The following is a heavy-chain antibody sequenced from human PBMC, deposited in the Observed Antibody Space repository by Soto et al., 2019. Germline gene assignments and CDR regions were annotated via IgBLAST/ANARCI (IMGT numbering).Heavy chain of an antibody. CDR2: INPSGGST. CDR3: ARDCISTSCPDDAFDI. Sequence: ASVKVSCKASGYTFTSYYMHWVRQAPGQGLEWMGIINPSGGSTSYAQKFQGRVTMTRDTSTSTVYMELSSLRSEDTAVYYCARDCISTSCPDDAFDIWGQGTMVTVSS. V-gene: IGHV1-46*01. CDR1: GYTFTSYY. J-gene: IGHJ3*02. D-gene: IGHD2-2*01.